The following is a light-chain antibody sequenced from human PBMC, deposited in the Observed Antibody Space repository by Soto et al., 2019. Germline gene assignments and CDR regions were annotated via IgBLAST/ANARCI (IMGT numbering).Light chain of an antibody. V-gene: IGLV2-14*03. Sequence: QSALTQPASVSGSPGQSITISCTGTSSDIGGHDDVSWYQQHPGKVPKLLIYGVTDRPSGVSNRFSGSKSGNVASLTISGLQAEDEADYYCCSYTSDLTHYVLGNGTKVTV. CDR2: GVT. CDR3: CSYTSDLTHYV. CDR1: SSDIGGHDD. J-gene: IGLJ1*01.